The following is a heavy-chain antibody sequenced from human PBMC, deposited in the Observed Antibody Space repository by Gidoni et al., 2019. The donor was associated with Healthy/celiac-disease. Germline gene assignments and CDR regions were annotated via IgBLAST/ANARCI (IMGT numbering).Heavy chain of an antibody. CDR2: ISWNSGSI. J-gene: IGHJ4*02. Sequence: EVQLVESGGGLVQLGRSLRLSCAASGLTFDDYAMHWVRQAPGKGLEWVSGISWNSGSIGYADSVKGRFTISRDNAKNSLYLQMNSLRAEDTALYYCAKDRGYSNFHFDYWGQGTLVTVSS. D-gene: IGHD4-4*01. CDR3: AKDRGYSNFHFDY. CDR1: GLTFDDYA. V-gene: IGHV3-9*01.